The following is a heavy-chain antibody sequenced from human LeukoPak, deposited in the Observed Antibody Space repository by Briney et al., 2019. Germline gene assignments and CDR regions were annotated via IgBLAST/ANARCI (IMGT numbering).Heavy chain of an antibody. CDR3: ARDKHGAYFDS. CDR2: IKPDGSEK. D-gene: IGHD4-17*01. V-gene: IGHV3-7*04. J-gene: IGHJ4*02. Sequence: GGSLRLSCAASGFTFSSYWMDWVRQAPGKGLEWVANIKPDGSEKYYVDSVKGRFTISRDNAKNSLYLQMNSLRVEDTAVYYCARDKHGAYFDSWGQGTLVTVSS. CDR1: GFTFSSYW.